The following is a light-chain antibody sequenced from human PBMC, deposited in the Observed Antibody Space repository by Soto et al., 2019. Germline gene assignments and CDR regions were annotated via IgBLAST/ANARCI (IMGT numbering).Light chain of an antibody. V-gene: IGKV3-20*01. J-gene: IGKJ4*01. CDR1: QSVRSNY. Sequence: EIVLTQSPDTLSLSPGERATLSCRASQSVRSNYLAWYQQKPGQAPRFLIYDASSRATGIPDRFSGSGSGTDFTLNISRMEPVDLAVYYCQQYGRSPLTFGGGTKVETK. CDR3: QQYGRSPLT. CDR2: DAS.